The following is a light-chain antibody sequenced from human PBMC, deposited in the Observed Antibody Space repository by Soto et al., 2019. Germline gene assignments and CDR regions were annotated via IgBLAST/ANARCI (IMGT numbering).Light chain of an antibody. CDR3: SSYTTSNTRQIV. V-gene: IGLV2-14*01. CDR1: SRDVGGYNY. J-gene: IGLJ1*01. Sequence: QSALTTPPPLNGAPGQSITLSPTGNSRDVGGYNYVSWYQQHPGKAPKFMIYDVSNRPSGVSNRFSGSKSDNTASLTISGLQAEDEADYYCSSYTTSNTRQIVFGTGTKVTVL. CDR2: DVS.